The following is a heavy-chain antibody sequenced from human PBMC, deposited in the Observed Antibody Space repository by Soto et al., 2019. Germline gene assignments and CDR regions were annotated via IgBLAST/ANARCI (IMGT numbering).Heavy chain of an antibody. Sequence: PSETLSLTCSVYGGSFSGYCWSWIRQPPVKGLEWIGEINHSGSTNYNPSLKSRVTISVDTSKNQFSLKLSSVTAADTAVYYCEREAWSKDDWAQGTVVTVS. D-gene: IGHD2-8*02. CDR1: GGSFSGYC. CDR3: EREAWSKDD. J-gene: IGHJ4*02. CDR2: INHSGST. V-gene: IGHV4-34*01.